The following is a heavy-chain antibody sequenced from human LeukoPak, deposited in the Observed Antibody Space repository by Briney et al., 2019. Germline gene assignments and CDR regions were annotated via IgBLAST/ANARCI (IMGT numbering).Heavy chain of an antibody. CDR3: ARDVRGVFDY. CDR1: GGSITNNNFY. V-gene: IGHV4-61*01. D-gene: IGHD3-10*01. J-gene: IGHJ4*02. Sequence: SETLSLTCTVSGGSITNNNFYWSWIRQPPGKGLEWIGYIYYSGSTNFNPSLKSRVTISVDTSKNQFSLKLSSVTAADTAVYYCARDVRGVFDYWGQGTLVTVSS. CDR2: IYYSGST.